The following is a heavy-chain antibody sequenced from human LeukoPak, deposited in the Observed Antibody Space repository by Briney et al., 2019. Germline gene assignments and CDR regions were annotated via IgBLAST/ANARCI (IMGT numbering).Heavy chain of an antibody. V-gene: IGHV3-7*01. Sequence: PGGSLRLSCAASGCTFSSYWMSWVRQAPGKGLEWVANIKQDGSEKYYVDSVKGRFTISRDNAKNSLYLQMNSLRAEDTAVYYCARDSKSGSYYVYWGQGTLVTVSS. CDR2: IKQDGSEK. CDR1: GCTFSSYW. D-gene: IGHD1-26*01. CDR3: ARDSKSGSYYVY. J-gene: IGHJ4*02.